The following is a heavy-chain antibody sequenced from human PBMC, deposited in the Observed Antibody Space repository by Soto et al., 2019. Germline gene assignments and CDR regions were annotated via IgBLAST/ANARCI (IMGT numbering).Heavy chain of an antibody. CDR2: INPNSGGT. D-gene: IGHD6-13*01. J-gene: IGHJ6*03. CDR3: ARGGSGIAAAGDYYYYMDV. V-gene: IGHV1-2*04. CDR1: GYTFTVYY. Sequence: ASVKVSCKASGYTFTVYYMHWVRQAPGQGLEWMGWINPNSGGTNYAQKFQGWVTMTRDTSISTAYMELSRLRSDDTAVYYCARGGSGIAAAGDYYYYMDVWGKGTTVTVSS.